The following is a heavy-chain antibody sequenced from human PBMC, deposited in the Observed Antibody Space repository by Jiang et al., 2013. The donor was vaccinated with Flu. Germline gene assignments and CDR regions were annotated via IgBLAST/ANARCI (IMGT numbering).Heavy chain of an antibody. CDR1: GYTFTGYY. J-gene: IGHJ4*02. D-gene: IGHD3-3*01. CDR2: INPNSGGT. Sequence: GAEVKKPGASVKVSCKASGYTFTGYYMHWVRQAPGQGLEWMGWINPNSGGTNYAQKFQGRVTMTRDTSISTAYMELSRLRSDDTAVYYCARPADNFGVVHPLDYWGQGTLATVSS. V-gene: IGHV1-2*02. CDR3: ARPADNFGVVHPLDY.